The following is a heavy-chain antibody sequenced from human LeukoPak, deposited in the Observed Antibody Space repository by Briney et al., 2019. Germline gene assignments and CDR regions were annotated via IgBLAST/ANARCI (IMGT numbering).Heavy chain of an antibody. Sequence: GSLRLSCAASGFTFSNYAMNWVRQVPGKGLEWVSTVSGNGITTYYADSVKGRFTISRDNSQNTLFLQMSTLRAEDTAVYYCAKRSETLYFDYWGQGSLVTVSS. J-gene: IGHJ4*02. CDR3: AKRSETLYFDY. CDR2: VSGNGITT. D-gene: IGHD2/OR15-2a*01. V-gene: IGHV3-23*01. CDR1: GFTFSNYA.